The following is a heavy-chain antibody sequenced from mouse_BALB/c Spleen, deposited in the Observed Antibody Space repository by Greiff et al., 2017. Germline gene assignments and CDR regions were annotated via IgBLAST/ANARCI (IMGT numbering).Heavy chain of an antibody. D-gene: IGHD2-14*01. Sequence: DVMLVESGGGLVKPGGSVKLSCAASGFTFSSYTMSWVRQTPEKRLEWVATISSDVGYTDYPDSVKGQATFSRDTAKNTLYLQMSSLKSEDSAMDYYTSEGYRSVFAYWGQGTLVTVSA. J-gene: IGHJ3*01. CDR1: GFTFSSYT. CDR3: TSEGYRSVFAY. CDR2: ISSDVGYT. V-gene: IGHV5-6-4*01.